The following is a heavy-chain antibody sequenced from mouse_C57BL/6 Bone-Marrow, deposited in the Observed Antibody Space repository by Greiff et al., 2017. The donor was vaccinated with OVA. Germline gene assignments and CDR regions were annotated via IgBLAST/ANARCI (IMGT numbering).Heavy chain of an antibody. CDR1: GYTFTDYY. Sequence: VQVVESGAELVRPGASVKLSCKASGYTFTDYYISWVKQRPGQGLEWIARIYPGSGNIYYNEKFKGKATLTAEKSSSTAYMQLSSLTSDDSAVYFGARSERLRDYFDYWGQGTTLTVSS. CDR3: ARSERLRDYFDY. D-gene: IGHD2-2*01. J-gene: IGHJ2*01. CDR2: IYPGSGNI. V-gene: IGHV1-76*01.